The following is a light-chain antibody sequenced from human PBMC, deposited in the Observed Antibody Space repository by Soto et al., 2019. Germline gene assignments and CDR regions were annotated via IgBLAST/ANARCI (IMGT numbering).Light chain of an antibody. CDR1: SSDVGGYNY. CDR2: DVS. CDR3: SSYSRTNTPV. Sequence: QSVLTQPASVSASPGQSITISCTGTSSDVGGYNYVSWYQQYPGKAPKLLIYDVSNRPSGVSNRFSGSKSGNTASLTISWLQAEDDADYYCSSYSRTNTPVFGGGTKVTVL. V-gene: IGLV2-14*03. J-gene: IGLJ2*01.